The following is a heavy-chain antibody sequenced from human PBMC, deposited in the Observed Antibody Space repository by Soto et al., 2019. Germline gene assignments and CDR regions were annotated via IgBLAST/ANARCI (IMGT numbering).Heavy chain of an antibody. CDR2: ISYDGSNK. V-gene: IGHV3-30-3*01. D-gene: IGHD1-7*01. CDR1: GFTFSSYA. J-gene: IGHJ3*02. Sequence: PGGSLRLSCAASGFTFSSYAMHWVRQAPGKGLEWVAVISYDGSNKYYADSVKGRFTISRDNSKNTLYLQMNSLRAEDTAVYYCARATFYNWNFADSLEIWGQGTMVNGSS. CDR3: ARATFYNWNFADSLEI.